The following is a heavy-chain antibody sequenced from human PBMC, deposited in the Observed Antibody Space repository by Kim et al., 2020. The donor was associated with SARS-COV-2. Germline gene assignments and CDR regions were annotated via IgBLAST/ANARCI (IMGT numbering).Heavy chain of an antibody. CDR1: GFTFSSYG. V-gene: IGHV3-30*03. CDR3: ARDYGDHDAFDI. J-gene: IGHJ3*02. D-gene: IGHD4-17*01. Sequence: GSLRLSCAASGFTFSSYGMHWVRQAPGKGLEWVAVISYDGSNKYYADSVKGRFTISRDNSKNTLYLQMNSLRAEDTAVYYCARDYGDHDAFDIWGQGTMVTVSS. CDR2: ISYDGSNK.